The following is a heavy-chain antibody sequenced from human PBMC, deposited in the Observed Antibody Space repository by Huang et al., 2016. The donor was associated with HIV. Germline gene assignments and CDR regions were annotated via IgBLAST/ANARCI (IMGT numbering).Heavy chain of an antibody. J-gene: IGHJ5*02. CDR1: EFTFSDYA. CDR3: AKEIAVPGSRWFDP. D-gene: IGHD6-13*01. Sequence: QVQLVESGGGVVQPGRSLRLSCAASEFTFSDYALHWVRQAPGKGLEWLAVISYDGNYKNHADSVKGRFTISRDKSKNTLYLEMNSLRAEDTAVYFCAKEIAVPGSRWFDPWGQGTLVTVSS. CDR2: ISYDGNYK. V-gene: IGHV3-30*18.